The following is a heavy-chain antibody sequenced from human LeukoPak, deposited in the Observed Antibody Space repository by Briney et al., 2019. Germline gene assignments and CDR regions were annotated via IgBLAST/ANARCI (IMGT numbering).Heavy chain of an antibody. Sequence: GGSLRLSCAASGFTFDDYGMSWVRQAPGKGLEWVSGINWNGGSTGYADSVKGRFTISRDNAKNSLYLQMNSLRAEDTALNHCAREDIVVVVAATHRAFDIWGQGAMVTVSS. J-gene: IGHJ3*02. CDR3: AREDIVVVVAATHRAFDI. CDR1: GFTFDDYG. CDR2: INWNGGST. V-gene: IGHV3-20*01. D-gene: IGHD2-15*01.